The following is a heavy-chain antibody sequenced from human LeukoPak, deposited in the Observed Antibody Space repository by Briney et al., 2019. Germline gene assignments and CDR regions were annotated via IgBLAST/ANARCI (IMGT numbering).Heavy chain of an antibody. D-gene: IGHD3-10*01. J-gene: IGHJ4*02. V-gene: IGHV5-51*01. CDR2: IYPDDSDT. CDR3: ARGTVTYYYGSGSSPVGY. CDR1: GYSFTSYW. Sequence: GESLKISCKGSGYSFTSYWIGWVRQRPGKGLEWMGIIYPDDSDTRYSPSFQGQVTISADKSIGTAYLQWSSLKASDTAMYYCARGTVTYYYGSGSSPVGYWGQGTLVTVSS.